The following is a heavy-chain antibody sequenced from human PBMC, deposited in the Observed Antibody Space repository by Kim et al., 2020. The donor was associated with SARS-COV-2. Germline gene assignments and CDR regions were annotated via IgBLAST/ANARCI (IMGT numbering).Heavy chain of an antibody. J-gene: IGHJ4*02. D-gene: IGHD5-18*01. CDR1: GFPFGDYA. CDR2: IRSEPYGGTT. CDR3: TRGFSYGLFDY. V-gene: IGHV3-49*03. Sequence: GGSLRLSCRGSGFPFGDYALSWFRQAPGKGLEWVRFIRSEPYGGTTEYAASVKGRFTIARDDFKSIAYLQMNSLKTEDTAVYYCTRGFSYGLFDYWGQGTLVTVSS.